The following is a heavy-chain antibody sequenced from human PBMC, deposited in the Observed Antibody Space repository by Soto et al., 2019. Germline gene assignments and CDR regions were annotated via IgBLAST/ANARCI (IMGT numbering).Heavy chain of an antibody. Sequence: QVQLQESGPGLVKPSDTLSLICAVSGYSISSSNWWGWIRQPPGKGVEWIGNSYSSGSASYNPSPKSRVTMSVDTSKNQFSLKLSSVTAVDTAVYYCAIGDSAKALHIWGQGTTGTFSS. CDR2: SYSSGSA. V-gene: IGHV4-28*03. J-gene: IGHJ3*02. CDR1: GYSISSSNW. CDR3: AIGDSAKALHI.